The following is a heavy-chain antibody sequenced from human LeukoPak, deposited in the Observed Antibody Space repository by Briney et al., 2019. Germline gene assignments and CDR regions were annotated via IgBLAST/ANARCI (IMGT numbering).Heavy chain of an antibody. CDR2: IYSGGST. CDR1: GFTVSSNY. Sequence: GGSLGLSCAASGFTVSSNYMSWVRQAPGKGLEWVSVIYSGGSTYYADSVKGRFTISRDNSKNTLYLQMNSLRAEDTAVYYCARDSVGRSGSYYFGGQGTLVTVSS. CDR3: ARDSVGRSGSYYF. V-gene: IGHV3-66*01. J-gene: IGHJ4*02. D-gene: IGHD1-26*01.